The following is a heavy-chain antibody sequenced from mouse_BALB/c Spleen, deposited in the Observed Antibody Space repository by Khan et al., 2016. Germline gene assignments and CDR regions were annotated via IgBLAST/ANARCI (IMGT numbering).Heavy chain of an antibody. J-gene: IGHJ4*01. CDR3: AKGLRQAMDY. CDR2: INTETGEP. Sequence: QIQLVQSGPELKKPGETVKISCKASGYTFTDYSMHWVKQAPGKGLKWMGWINTETGEPTYADDFKGRFAFSLETSASTAYLQINNLKNEDTATYFCAKGLRQAMDYWGQGTSVTVSS. V-gene: IGHV9-2-1*01. CDR1: GYTFTDYS. D-gene: IGHD2-4*01.